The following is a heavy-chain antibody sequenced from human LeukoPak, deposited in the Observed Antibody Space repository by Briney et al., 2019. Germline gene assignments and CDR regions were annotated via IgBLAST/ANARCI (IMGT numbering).Heavy chain of an antibody. CDR3: ASSGWYGFDY. Sequence: GGSLRLSCAASGFTFSSYAMSWVRQAPGKGLEWVSAISGSGGSTYYADSVKGRFTISRDNAKNSLYLQMNSLRAEDTAVYYCASSGWYGFDYWGQGTLVTVSS. J-gene: IGHJ4*02. D-gene: IGHD6-19*01. CDR2: ISGSGGST. V-gene: IGHV3-23*01. CDR1: GFTFSSYA.